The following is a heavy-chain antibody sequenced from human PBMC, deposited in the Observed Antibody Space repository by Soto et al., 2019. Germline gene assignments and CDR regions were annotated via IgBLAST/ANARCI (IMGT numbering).Heavy chain of an antibody. V-gene: IGHV3-48*02. CDR3: ARGGLYYSYGMDV. D-gene: IGHD1-26*01. Sequence: PGGSLRLSCEACRFTFSNYGMNWVRQAPGKGLEWISYTSSAGSTIYYADSVRGRFTISRDNARNSLYLQMSSLRDGDTAVYYCARGGLYYSYGMDVWGQGTTVTVSS. CDR1: RFTFSNYG. CDR2: TSSAGSTI. J-gene: IGHJ6*02.